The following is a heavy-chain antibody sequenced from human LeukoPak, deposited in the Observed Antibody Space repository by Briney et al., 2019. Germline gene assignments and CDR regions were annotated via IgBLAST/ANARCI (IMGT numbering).Heavy chain of an antibody. Sequence: GGSLRLSCAASGFTFRSYDMNWVRQAPGKGLEWVSYISSSGTTIYYADSVKGRFTISRDNAKNSLYLQMNSLRAEDTAVYYCARRYCSSTSCLIDYWGQGTLVTVSS. CDR3: ARRYCSSTSCLIDY. CDR2: ISSSGTTI. D-gene: IGHD2-2*01. CDR1: GFTFRSYD. V-gene: IGHV3-48*03. J-gene: IGHJ4*02.